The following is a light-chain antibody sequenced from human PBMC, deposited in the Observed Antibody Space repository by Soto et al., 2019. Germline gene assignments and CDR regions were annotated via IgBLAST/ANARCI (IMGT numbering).Light chain of an antibody. V-gene: IGKV3-15*01. J-gene: IGKJ5*01. CDR2: RAS. CDR3: QQYNYWPIT. Sequence: EIVMTQSPDTLSVSPGERATLSFRASQNIYSNVAWYQQRPGQAPRLLIYRASTRATGIPARFSGGGSETDFTLTVSSLRSEDSAVYYCQQYNYWPITFGQGTRLEIK. CDR1: QNIYSN.